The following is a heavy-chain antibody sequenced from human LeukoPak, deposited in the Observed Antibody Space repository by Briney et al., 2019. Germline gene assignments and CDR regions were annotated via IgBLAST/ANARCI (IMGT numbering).Heavy chain of an antibody. CDR2: ITGSADIT. V-gene: IGHV3-23*01. J-gene: IGHJ4*02. D-gene: IGHD3-22*01. CDR3: AKVFRTYYYDSSGYLDY. CDR1: GFTFSNYG. Sequence: GGSLRLSCAASGFTFSNYGMNWVRQAPGRGLEWVSGITGSADITYYADSVKGRFTISRDNSKNTLYLQINSLRAEDTAVYYCAKVFRTYYYDSSGYLDYWGQGTLVTVSS.